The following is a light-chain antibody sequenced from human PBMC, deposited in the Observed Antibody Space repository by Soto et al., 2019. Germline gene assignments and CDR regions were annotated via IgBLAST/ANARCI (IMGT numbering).Light chain of an antibody. CDR3: SSYTSSSTRV. Sequence: QSDLNQAPSGLGSPGQSVAHPLPGTNSDFGRYNYVPWYQQHPAKAPNLMISEVTKRPSGVPDRFSGSKSGNTASLTVSGLQAEYEADYYCSSYTSSSTRVFGTGTKVTVL. V-gene: IGLV2-8*01. CDR1: NSDFGRYNY. J-gene: IGLJ1*01. CDR2: EVT.